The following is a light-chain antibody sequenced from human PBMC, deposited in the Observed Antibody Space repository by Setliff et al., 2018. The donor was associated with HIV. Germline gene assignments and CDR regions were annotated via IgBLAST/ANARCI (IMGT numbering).Light chain of an antibody. J-gene: IGLJ1*01. Sequence: QSALTQPASVSGSPGQSITISCTGTSGDVGRYSLVSWYQQQPGKPPKLMIYQASKRPSGVSNRFSGSKSGNTASLTISGLQAEDEADYYCCSNTGSNTYVFGTGTKVTV. CDR1: SGDVGRYSL. CDR3: CSNTGSNTYV. V-gene: IGLV2-23*01. CDR2: QAS.